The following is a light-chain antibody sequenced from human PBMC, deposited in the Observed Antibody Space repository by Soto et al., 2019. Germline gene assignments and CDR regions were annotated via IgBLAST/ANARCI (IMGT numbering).Light chain of an antibody. CDR3: QQRSNWPRT. J-gene: IGKJ1*01. V-gene: IGKV3-11*01. CDR1: QSVSSY. CDR2: DAS. Sequence: EIVLTQSPATLSLSPGERATLSCRASQSVSSYLAWYQQKPGQAPRLLIYDASNRATGIPVRFSGSGSGTDFTLTISSLEPEDFALYYCQQRSNWPRTFGQGTKVDI.